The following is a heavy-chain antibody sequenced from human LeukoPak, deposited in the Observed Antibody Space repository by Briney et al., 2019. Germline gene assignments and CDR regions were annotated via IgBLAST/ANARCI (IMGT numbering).Heavy chain of an antibody. CDR2: IYPGDSDT. J-gene: IGHJ3*02. CDR1: GYSFNTYW. D-gene: IGHD3-3*01. Sequence: GESLKISCKGSGYSFNTYWIGWVRQMPGKGLEWMGIIYPGDSDTRYSPSFQGQVTTSADRSISTAYLQWSSLKASDTAMYYCASRDFWSAYYAFDIWGQGTMVTVSS. V-gene: IGHV5-51*01. CDR3: ASRDFWSAYYAFDI.